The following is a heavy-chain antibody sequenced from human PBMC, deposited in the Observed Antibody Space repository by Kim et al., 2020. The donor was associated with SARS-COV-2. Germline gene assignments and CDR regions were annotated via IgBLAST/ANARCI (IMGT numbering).Heavy chain of an antibody. V-gene: IGHV4-31*03. CDR1: GGSISSGGYY. Sequence: SETLSLTCTVSGGSISSGGYYWNWIRHHPGKGLEWIGYIYYSGSTNYNPSLKSRLTISVDMSKNHFSLKLTSVTAADTAVYYCARNVGQRNDFAPRTNYYVAMDVWGPGTTVTVSS. CDR3: ARNVGQRNDFAPRTNYYVAMDV. J-gene: IGHJ6*02. CDR2: IYYSGST. D-gene: IGHD1-1*01.